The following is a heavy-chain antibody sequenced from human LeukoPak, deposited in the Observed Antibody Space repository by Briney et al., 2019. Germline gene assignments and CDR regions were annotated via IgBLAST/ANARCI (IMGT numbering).Heavy chain of an antibody. CDR2: INHSGST. CDR1: GGSFRGYY. J-gene: IGHJ6*03. D-gene: IGHD5-18*01. V-gene: IGHV4-34*01. CDR3: ARMVRGYSYGYVGYYYYYYYMDV. Sequence: SETLSLTCAVYGGSFRGYYWSWIRQPPGKGLEWIGEINHSGSTNYNPSLKSRVTISVDTSKNQFSLKLSPVTAADTAVYYCARMVRGYSYGYVGYYYYYYYMDVWGKGTTVTVSS.